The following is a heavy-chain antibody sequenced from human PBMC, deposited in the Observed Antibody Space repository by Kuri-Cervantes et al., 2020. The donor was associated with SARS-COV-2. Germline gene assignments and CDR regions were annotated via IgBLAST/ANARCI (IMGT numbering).Heavy chain of an antibody. V-gene: IGHV4-4*07. CDR1: GGSISSYY. D-gene: IGHD4-17*01. CDR3: ARACQGDYGDYVRGAYYYYYMDV. CDR2: IYTSGST. Sequence: SETLSLTCTVSGGSISSYYWSWIRQPAGKGLEWIGRIYTSGSTNYNPSLKSRVTISVDTSKNQFSLKLSSVTAADTAVYYCARACQGDYGDYVRGAYYYYYMDVRGKGTTVTVSS. J-gene: IGHJ6*03.